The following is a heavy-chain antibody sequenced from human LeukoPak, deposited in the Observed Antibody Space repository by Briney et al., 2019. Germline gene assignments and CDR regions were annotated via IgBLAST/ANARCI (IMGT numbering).Heavy chain of an antibody. Sequence: SETLSFTCTVSGGSISSYYWSWLRQPPGKGLEWIGYIYYSGSTNYNPSLKSRVTISLDTSKNQFSLKLSSVTAADTAVYYCARTPQSGYVAYYFDYWGQGTLVTVSS. J-gene: IGHJ4*02. CDR3: ARTPQSGYVAYYFDY. CDR1: GGSISSYY. D-gene: IGHD5-12*01. V-gene: IGHV4-59*01. CDR2: IYYSGST.